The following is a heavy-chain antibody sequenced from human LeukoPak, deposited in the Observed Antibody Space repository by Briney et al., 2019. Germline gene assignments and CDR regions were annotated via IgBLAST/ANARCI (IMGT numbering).Heavy chain of an antibody. Sequence: PGGSLRLSCEASGFPFSSHWMTWVRQAPGKGLEWVANIKQDGSDKYYVDSVKGRFTISRDNAKNSLYLQMNSLRAEDTAVYYCSRERRGGGAFDIWGQGTMVTVSS. CDR2: IKQDGSDK. D-gene: IGHD3-10*01. CDR1: GFPFSSHW. CDR3: SRERRGGGAFDI. J-gene: IGHJ3*02. V-gene: IGHV3-7*01.